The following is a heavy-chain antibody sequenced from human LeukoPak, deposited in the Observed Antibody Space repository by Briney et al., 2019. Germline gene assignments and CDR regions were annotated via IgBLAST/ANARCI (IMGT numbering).Heavy chain of an antibody. Sequence: GGSLRLSCAASGFTFSNYAMNWVRQAPGKGLEWVSVISGSRGSTSYADSVKGRFTISRDNVKNSLYLQMNGLRAEDTAVYYCAREMEGDYGSGTFFDLWGQGNMVTVSS. J-gene: IGHJ4*02. CDR1: GFTFSNYA. CDR2: ISGSRGST. D-gene: IGHD3-10*01. CDR3: AREMEGDYGSGTFFDL. V-gene: IGHV3-23*01.